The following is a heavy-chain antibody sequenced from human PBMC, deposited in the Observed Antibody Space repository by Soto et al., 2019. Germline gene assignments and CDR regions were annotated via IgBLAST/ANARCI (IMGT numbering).Heavy chain of an antibody. CDR3: ARRGYCSSTSCSAYYYYGMDV. CDR2: ISRSSSYI. Sequence: GGSLRLSCAASGFTFSSYSMDWVRQAPGKGLEWVSSISRSSSYIYYADSVKGRFTISRDNAKNSLYLQMNSLRAEDTAVYYCARRGYCSSTSCSAYYYYGMDVWGQGTTVTVSS. CDR1: GFTFSSYS. V-gene: IGHV3-21*01. D-gene: IGHD2-2*01. J-gene: IGHJ6*02.